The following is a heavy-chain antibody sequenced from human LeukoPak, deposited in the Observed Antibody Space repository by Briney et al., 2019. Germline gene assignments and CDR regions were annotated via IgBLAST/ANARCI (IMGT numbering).Heavy chain of an antibody. V-gene: IGHV4-59*08. Sequence: SETLSLTCTVSGGSISGFYWTWIRQPPGKGLEWIGYIYFSGSTTYSPSLKSRVTISVDTSKNQFSLKLSSVTAADTAVYYCARHVGWGGPFDEWGQGTLVTVSS. J-gene: IGHJ4*02. CDR1: GGSISGFY. CDR3: ARHVGWGGPFDE. D-gene: IGHD3-16*01. CDR2: IYFSGST.